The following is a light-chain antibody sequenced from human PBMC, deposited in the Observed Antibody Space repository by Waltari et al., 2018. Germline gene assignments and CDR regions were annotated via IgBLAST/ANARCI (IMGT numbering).Light chain of an antibody. CDR2: GGN. CDR1: NSNVGSYTL. CDR3: CSNVGSSVF. J-gene: IGLJ2*01. Sequence: QSALTQPASVSGSPGQAITIYCTGCNSNVGSYTLVSWYHKHPGKAPKLLIYGGNRRPSGVSNRFSGSKSDNTASLTLSGLQAEDEADYYCCSNVGSSVFFGGGTKLTVL. V-gene: IGLV2-23*03.